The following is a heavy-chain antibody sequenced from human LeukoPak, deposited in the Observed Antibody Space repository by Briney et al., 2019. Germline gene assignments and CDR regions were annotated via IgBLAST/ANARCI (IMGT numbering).Heavy chain of an antibody. D-gene: IGHD4-23*01. Sequence: ASVKVSCKASGYTFTAYYVHWVRQAPGQGLEWMGWINPNIGGTNYAQKFQGRVTMTRDTSISTAYMELSRLRSDGTAVYYCARIREWASTVGAFDYWGQGALVTVSS. CDR3: ARIREWASTVGAFDY. V-gene: IGHV1-2*02. CDR2: INPNIGGT. J-gene: IGHJ4*01. CDR1: GYTFTAYY.